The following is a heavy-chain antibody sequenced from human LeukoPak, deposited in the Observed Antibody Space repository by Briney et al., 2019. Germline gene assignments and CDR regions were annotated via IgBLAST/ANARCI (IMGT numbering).Heavy chain of an antibody. D-gene: IGHD4-11*01. CDR2: IDWEDDK. Sequence: SAPTLVNPTQTLTLTCTFSGCSLSTSGMCVSWIRKPPGKALEWLERIDWEDDKYYSKSLKTRLTISKDTSKNQVVLTMTNMDPVDTATYYCARASHYSDFDYWGQGTLVTVSS. J-gene: IGHJ4*02. CDR1: GCSLSTSGMC. CDR3: ARASHYSDFDY. V-gene: IGHV2-70*11.